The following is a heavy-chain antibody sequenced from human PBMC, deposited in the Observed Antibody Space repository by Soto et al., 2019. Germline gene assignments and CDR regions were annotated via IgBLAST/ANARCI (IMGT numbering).Heavy chain of an antibody. D-gene: IGHD2-15*01. CDR3: ASLGWSPTPVRDY. CDR2: IKEDGSDK. CDR1: GFSFRSYW. Sequence: EVQLVESGGGLVQPGGSLRLSCAASGFSFRSYWMNWVRQAPGKGLEWVANIKEDGSDKYYVDSVKGRFTISRDNAKKSWYLQMSSLRADDTAVYYCASLGWSPTPVRDYWGQGTLVTVPS. V-gene: IGHV3-7*02. J-gene: IGHJ4*02.